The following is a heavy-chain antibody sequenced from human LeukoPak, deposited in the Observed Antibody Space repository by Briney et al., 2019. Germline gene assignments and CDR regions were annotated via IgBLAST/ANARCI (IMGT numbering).Heavy chain of an antibody. D-gene: IGHD6-19*01. V-gene: IGHV3-30*02. CDR1: GFTFGSYD. CDR3: RKERGKKGLCLRIAVAGTFDY. J-gene: IGHJ4*02. CDR2: IRYNGSVR. Sequence: PGGSLRLSCAASGFTFGSYDMYWVRQAPGKGLEWVAFIRYNGSVRYYAASVKGRFTISRDNSRSTLYLQMNSLRIEDTAVYYCRKERGKKGLCLRIAVAGTFDYWGQGTLVTVSS.